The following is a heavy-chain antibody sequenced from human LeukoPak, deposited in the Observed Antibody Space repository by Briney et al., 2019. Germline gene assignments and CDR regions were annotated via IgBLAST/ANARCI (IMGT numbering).Heavy chain of an antibody. J-gene: IGHJ4*02. CDR2: INPNSGGT. V-gene: IGHV1-2*02. Sequence: AASVKVSCKASGYTFTGYYMHWVRQAPGQGLEWMGWINPNSGGTNYAQKFQGRVTMTRDTSISTAYMELSRLRSDDTAVYYCARDLHNTPSPYGSSFDYWGQGTLVTVSS. CDR1: GYTFTGYY. D-gene: IGHD3-10*01. CDR3: ARDLHNTPSPYGSSFDY.